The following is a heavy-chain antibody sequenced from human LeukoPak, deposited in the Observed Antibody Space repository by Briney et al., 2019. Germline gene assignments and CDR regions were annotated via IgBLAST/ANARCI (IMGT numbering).Heavy chain of an antibody. J-gene: IGHJ4*02. CDR1: AGSITTYY. D-gene: IGHD3-10*01. CDR2: IYYSGSA. CDR3: ARSYGSGNYFDY. Sequence: SETLSLTCTVSAGSITTYYWSWIRQPPGKGLECIGYIYYSGSASYNLALKSRVIISVGTPKNQFSLKLSTVTLAFTALYYCARSYGSGNYFDYWGQGTLVTVSS. V-gene: IGHV4-59*03.